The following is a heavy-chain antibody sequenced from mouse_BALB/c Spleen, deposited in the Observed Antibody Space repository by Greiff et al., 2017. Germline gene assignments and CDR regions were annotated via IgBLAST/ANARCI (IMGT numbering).Heavy chain of an antibody. CDR1: GYTFTDYN. CDR2: INPNNGGT. J-gene: IGHJ1*01. Sequence: VQLQQSGPELVKPGASVKIPCKASGYTFTDYNMDWVKQSHGKSLEWIGDINPNNGGTIYNQKFKGKATLTVDKSSSTAYMELRSLTSEDTAVYYCAVYYESSYGRYFDVWGAGTTVTVSS. V-gene: IGHV1-18*01. CDR3: AVYYESSYGRYFDV. D-gene: IGHD1-1*01.